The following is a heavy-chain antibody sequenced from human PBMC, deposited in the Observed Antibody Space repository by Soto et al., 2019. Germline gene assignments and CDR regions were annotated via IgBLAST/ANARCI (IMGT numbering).Heavy chain of an antibody. CDR3: AREISGWRFDY. CDR2: INTGNGNT. V-gene: IGHV1-3*04. CDR1: GYTFTGYA. J-gene: IGHJ4*02. D-gene: IGHD6-19*01. Sequence: ASVKVSCKASGYTFTGYAMHWVRQAPGQRLEWMGWINTGNGNTKYSQKFQGGVTITRDTFASTAYMELSSLRSEDTAVYYCAREISGWRFDYWGQGTLVTVSS.